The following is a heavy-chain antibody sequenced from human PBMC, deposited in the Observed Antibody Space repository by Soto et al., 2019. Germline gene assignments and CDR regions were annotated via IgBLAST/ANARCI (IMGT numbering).Heavy chain of an antibody. V-gene: IGHV4-39*07. Sequence: SETLSLTCTVSGGSISSSSYYWGWIRQPPGKGLEWIGCIYYSGSTYYNPSLKSRVTISVDTSKNQFSLKLSSVTAADTAVYYCARLYSSSWYHPNWFDPWGQGTLVTVSS. J-gene: IGHJ5*02. CDR1: GGSISSSSYY. CDR3: ARLYSSSWYHPNWFDP. CDR2: IYYSGST. D-gene: IGHD6-13*01.